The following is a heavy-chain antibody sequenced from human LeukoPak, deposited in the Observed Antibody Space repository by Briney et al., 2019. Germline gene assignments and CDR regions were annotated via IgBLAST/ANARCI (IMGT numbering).Heavy chain of an antibody. Sequence: GASVKVSCKASGYTFTGYYMHWVRQAPGQGLEWMGWINPNSGGTNYAQKFQGRVTMTRDTSISTAYMELSRLRSDDTAVYYCAVNYYDSSGYYDYWGQGTLVTVSS. V-gene: IGHV1-2*02. D-gene: IGHD3-22*01. CDR2: INPNSGGT. J-gene: IGHJ4*02. CDR1: GYTFTGYY. CDR3: AVNYYDSSGYYDY.